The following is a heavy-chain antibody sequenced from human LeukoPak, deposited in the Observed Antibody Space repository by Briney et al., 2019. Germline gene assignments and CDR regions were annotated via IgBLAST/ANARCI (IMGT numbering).Heavy chain of an antibody. CDR1: GGSISSYY. Sequence: PSETLSLTCTVSGGSISSYYWSWIRQPPGKGLEWIGYIYYSGSTNYNPSLKSRVTISVDTSKNQFSLKLSSVTAADTAVYYCARSMVQVGAYYWGQGTLVTVSS. J-gene: IGHJ4*02. V-gene: IGHV4-59*01. CDR3: ARSMVQVGAYY. D-gene: IGHD3-10*01. CDR2: IYYSGST.